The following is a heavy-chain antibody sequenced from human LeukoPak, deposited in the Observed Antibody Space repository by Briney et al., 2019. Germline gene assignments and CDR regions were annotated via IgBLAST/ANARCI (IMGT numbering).Heavy chain of an antibody. D-gene: IGHD2-15*01. CDR2: IYYTGAT. V-gene: IGHV4-59*08. Sequence: SETLSLTCTVCGGSIRGYFWSCLRQPPGQGLEFLGYIYYTGATLYSPSLKSRVTMSVDTSKNQFSLKLSSVTAADTAVYYCARHDPVGYYQHGMDVWGQGTTVTVSS. CDR1: GGSIRGYF. J-gene: IGHJ6*02. CDR3: ARHDPVGYYQHGMDV.